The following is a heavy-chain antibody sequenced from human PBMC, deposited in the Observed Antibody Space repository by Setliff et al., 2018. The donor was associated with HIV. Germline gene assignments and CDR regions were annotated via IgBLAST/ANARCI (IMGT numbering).Heavy chain of an antibody. J-gene: IGHJ3*02. CDR1: GYTFTSYD. Sequence: ASVKVSCKASGYTFTSYDFNWVRQATGQGLEWMGWMNPNSGNTGYAQKFQGRVTMTRNTSISTAYMELSSLKSEDTAVYYCVREFVAGGRSHAAFDIWGQGTMVTVSS. V-gene: IGHV1-8*02. CDR2: MNPNSGNT. D-gene: IGHD1-26*01. CDR3: VREFVAGGRSHAAFDI.